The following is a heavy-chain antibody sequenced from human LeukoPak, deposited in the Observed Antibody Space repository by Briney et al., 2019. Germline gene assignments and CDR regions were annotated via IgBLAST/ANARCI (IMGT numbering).Heavy chain of an antibody. CDR2: INHSGST. CDR1: GGSISSSNFY. Sequence: SETLSLTCTVSGGSISSSNFYWSWIRQPPGKGLEWIGEINHSGSTNYNPSLKSRVTISVDTSRNQFSLKLSSVTAADTAVYYCARLGGTARMDVWGQGTTVTVSS. J-gene: IGHJ6*02. V-gene: IGHV4-39*07. D-gene: IGHD3-10*01. CDR3: ARLGGTARMDV.